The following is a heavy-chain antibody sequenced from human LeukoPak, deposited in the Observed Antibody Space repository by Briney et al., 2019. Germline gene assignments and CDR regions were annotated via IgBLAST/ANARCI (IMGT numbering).Heavy chain of an antibody. CDR3: ARDGDYYMRSWLDP. D-gene: IGHD4-17*01. Sequence: ASVKVSCKASGYTFTGYYMHWVRQAPGQGLEWMGWINPNSGGTIYAQKFQGRVTMTRDTSISTAYMELSRLRSDDTAVYYRARDGDYYMRSWLDPWGQGTLVTVSS. CDR2: INPNSGGT. J-gene: IGHJ5*02. V-gene: IGHV1-2*02. CDR1: GYTFTGYY.